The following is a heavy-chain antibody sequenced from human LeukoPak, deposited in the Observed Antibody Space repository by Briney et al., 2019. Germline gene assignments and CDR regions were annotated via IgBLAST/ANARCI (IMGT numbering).Heavy chain of an antibody. CDR2: FDPEDGET. CDR3: ARDRGNYDSSDPLDY. CDR1: GYTLTELS. Sequence: ASVKVSCKVSGYTLTELSMHWVRQAPGKGLEWMGGFDPEDGETIYAQKLQGRVTMTTDASTSTAYMELRSLRSGDTAVYYCARDRGNYDSSDPLDYWGQGTLVTVSS. D-gene: IGHD3-22*01. J-gene: IGHJ4*02. V-gene: IGHV1-24*01.